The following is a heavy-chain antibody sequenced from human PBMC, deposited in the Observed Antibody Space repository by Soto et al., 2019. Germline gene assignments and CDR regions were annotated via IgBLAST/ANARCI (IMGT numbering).Heavy chain of an antibody. V-gene: IGHV4-39*01. CDR3: ARLRSGPDNGWYWAFDY. CDR1: GGSISSSNYY. D-gene: IGHD6-19*01. CDR2: IYYSGNT. Sequence: QLQLQESGPGLVKPSETLSLTCAVSGGSISSSNYYWGWIRQPPGKGLELIGNIYYSGNTYCNPSLKSRVTISVDTSKSQFSLRLSSVTAADTAVYYCARLRSGPDNGWYWAFDYWGQGTLVTVSS. J-gene: IGHJ4*02.